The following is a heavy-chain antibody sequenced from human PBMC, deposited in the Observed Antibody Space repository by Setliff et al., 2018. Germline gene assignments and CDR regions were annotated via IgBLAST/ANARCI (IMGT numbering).Heavy chain of an antibody. J-gene: IGHJ4*02. CDR2: MNPNTGAT. CDR3: ARGRLAWGIDY. V-gene: IGHV1-8*02. Sequence: ASVKVSCKTSGYNFVSYDIDWVRQAPGQGLEWMGWMNPNTGATGYAQKFQGRVIMTRSASLSSAYMELTNLTPDDTAVYFCARGRLAWGIDYWGQGTLVTVS. CDR1: GYNFVSYD. D-gene: IGHD3-16*01.